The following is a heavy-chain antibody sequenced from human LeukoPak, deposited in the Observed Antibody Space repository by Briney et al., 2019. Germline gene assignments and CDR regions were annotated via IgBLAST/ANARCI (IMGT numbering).Heavy chain of an antibody. CDR2: INHSGST. J-gene: IGHJ2*01. CDR1: GGSFSGYY. CDR3: ARGSSGWLPYWYFDL. V-gene: IGHV4-34*01. Sequence: SETLSLTCAVYGGSFSGYYWSWLRQPPGKGLEWLGEINHSGSTNYNPSLKSRVTISVDTSMNQFSLKLSSVTAADTAVSYCARGSSGWLPYWYFDLWGRGTLVTVSS. D-gene: IGHD6-19*01.